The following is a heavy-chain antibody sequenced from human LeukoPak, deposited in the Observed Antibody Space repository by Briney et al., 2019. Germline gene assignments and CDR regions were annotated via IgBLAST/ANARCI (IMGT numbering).Heavy chain of an antibody. CDR1: GFTFSNTW. CDR3: STAMFD. V-gene: IGHV3-15*01. J-gene: IGHJ4*02. CDR2: IKGITDGGAT. Sequence: GGSLRLSCAASGFTFSNTWMSWVRQAPGKGLEWVGRIKGITDGGATDYAAPVKGRFIISRDDSKNTLYLQMNSLKTEDTAVYYCSTAMFDWGQGTLVTVSS. D-gene: IGHD3-10*02.